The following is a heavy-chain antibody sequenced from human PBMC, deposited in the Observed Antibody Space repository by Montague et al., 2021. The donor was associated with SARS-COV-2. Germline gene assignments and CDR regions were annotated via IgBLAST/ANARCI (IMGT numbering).Heavy chain of an antibody. D-gene: IGHD5-12*01. CDR3: ARAYSGYDYFHY. CDR2: ISYDRSNK. J-gene: IGHJ4*02. V-gene: IGHV3-30-3*01. CDR1: GFTFSSYA. Sequence: SLRLSCAASGFTFSSYAMHWVRQAPGKGLEWVAVISYDRSNKYYADSVKGRFTISRDNSKNTLYLQMNSLRAEDTAVYYCARAYSGYDYFHYWGQGTLVTVSS.